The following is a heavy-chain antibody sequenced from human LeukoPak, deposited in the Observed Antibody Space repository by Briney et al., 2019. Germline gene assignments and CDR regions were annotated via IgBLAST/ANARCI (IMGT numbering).Heavy chain of an antibody. V-gene: IGHV3-23*01. Sequence: GGSLRLSCAASGFTFSSYAMSWVRQAPGKGLEWVSAISGSGGSTYYADSVKGRFTITRDNSKNPLYLQMNRLRAEDTAVYYCAKVSIGDYFDYWGQGTLVTVSS. J-gene: IGHJ4*02. D-gene: IGHD4-17*01. CDR3: AKVSIGDYFDY. CDR2: ISGSGGST. CDR1: GFTFSSYA.